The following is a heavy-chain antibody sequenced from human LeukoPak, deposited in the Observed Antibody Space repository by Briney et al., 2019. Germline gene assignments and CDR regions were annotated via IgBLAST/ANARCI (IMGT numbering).Heavy chain of an antibody. CDR2: INAGNGNT. CDR1: GYTFTSYA. V-gene: IGHV1-3*01. D-gene: IGHD1-26*01. CDR3: ARDRGGSYYVRVEFDY. Sequence: ASVKVSCKASGYTFTSYAMHWVRQAPGQRLEWMGWINAGNGNTKYSQKFQGRVTITRDTSASTAYMELSSLGSEDTAVYYCARDRGGSYYVRVEFDYWGQGTLVTVSS. J-gene: IGHJ4*02.